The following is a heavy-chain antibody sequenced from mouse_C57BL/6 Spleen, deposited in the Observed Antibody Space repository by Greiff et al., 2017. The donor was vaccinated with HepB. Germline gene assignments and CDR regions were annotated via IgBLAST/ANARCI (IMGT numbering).Heavy chain of an antibody. CDR3: ARGSTFDY. CDR2: IYPGDGDT. CDR1: GYAFSSSW. Sequence: QVQLQQSGPELVKPGASVKISCKASGYAFSSSWMNWVKQRPGKGLEWIGRIYPGDGDTNYNGKFKGKATLTADKSSSTAYMQLSSLTSEDSAVYFCARGSTFDYWGQGTTLTVSS. V-gene: IGHV1-82*01. D-gene: IGHD1-1*01. J-gene: IGHJ2*01.